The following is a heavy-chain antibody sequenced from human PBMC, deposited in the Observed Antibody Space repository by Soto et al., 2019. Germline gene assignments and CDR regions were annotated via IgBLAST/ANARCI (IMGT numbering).Heavy chain of an antibody. CDR2: ISAYNGNT. Sequence: GASVKVSCKSSGYTFASYAISCMRQAPGQGLEWMGWISAYNGNTNYAQKLQGRVTMTTDTSTSTAYMELRSLRSDDTAVYYCARDPPPPDYWGQGTQVTVS. V-gene: IGHV1-18*01. CDR1: GYTFASYA. CDR3: ARDPPPPDY. J-gene: IGHJ4*02.